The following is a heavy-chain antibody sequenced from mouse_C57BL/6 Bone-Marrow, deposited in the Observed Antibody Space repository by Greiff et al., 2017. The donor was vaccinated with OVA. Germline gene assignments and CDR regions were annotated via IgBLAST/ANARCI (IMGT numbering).Heavy chain of an antibody. CDR1: GFTFSDYG. CDR2: ISSGSSTI. CDR3: AGGPWFAY. V-gene: IGHV5-17*01. Sequence: EVMLVESGGGLVKPGGSLKLSCAASGFTFSDYGMHWVRQAPEKGLEWVAYISSGSSTIYYADTLKGRFTISRDNAKNTLFLQMTSLRSEDTAMYYCAGGPWFAYWGQGTLVTVSA. J-gene: IGHJ3*01.